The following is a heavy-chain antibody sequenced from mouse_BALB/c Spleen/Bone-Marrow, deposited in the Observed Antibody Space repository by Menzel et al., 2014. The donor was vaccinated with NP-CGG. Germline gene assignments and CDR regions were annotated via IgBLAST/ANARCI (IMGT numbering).Heavy chain of an antibody. CDR1: GYTFTTYT. CDR2: INPSSGYT. CDR3: AKRDIYYGYDGNAMDY. D-gene: IGHD2-2*01. Sequence: LVESGAELARPGASVKMSCKASGYTFTTYTMHWVKQRPGQGLEWIGYINPSSGYTNYNQKFKDKATLTADKSSSTAYTQLSSLTSEDSAVYFCAKRDIYYGYDGNAMDYWGQGTSVTVSS. V-gene: IGHV1-4*01. J-gene: IGHJ4*01.